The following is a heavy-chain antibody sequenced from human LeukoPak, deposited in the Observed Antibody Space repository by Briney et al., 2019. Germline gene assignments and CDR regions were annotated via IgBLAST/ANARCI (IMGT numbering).Heavy chain of an antibody. D-gene: IGHD6-13*01. CDR2: IKQDGSEK. J-gene: IGHJ4*02. CDR1: GLTVSSNF. CDR3: ARGSPPSDY. V-gene: IGHV3-7*01. Sequence: GGSLRLSCAASGLTVSSNFMHWVRQAPGKGLEWVANIKQDGSEKYYVDSVKGRFTISRDNAKNSLYLQMNSLRAEDTAVYYCARGSPPSDYWGQGTLVTVSS.